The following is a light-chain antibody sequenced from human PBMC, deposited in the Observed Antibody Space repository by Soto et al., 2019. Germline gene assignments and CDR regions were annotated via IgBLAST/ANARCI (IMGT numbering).Light chain of an antibody. Sequence: QSVLTQPPSASGTPGQRVTFSCSGSSSNIGGNFVNWYQHLPGTAPKLLIYNRDQRPSGVPDRFSGSQSGTSASLAISGLQAEAEAVYYCATWDDSLKGVVFGGGTKLTVL. V-gene: IGLV1-44*01. CDR3: ATWDDSLKGVV. CDR2: NRD. CDR1: SSNIGGNF. J-gene: IGLJ3*02.